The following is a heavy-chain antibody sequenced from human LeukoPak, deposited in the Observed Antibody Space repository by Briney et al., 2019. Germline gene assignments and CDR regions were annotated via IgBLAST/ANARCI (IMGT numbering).Heavy chain of an antibody. CDR3: ARQTGSGLFILP. CDR2: INHSGST. Sequence: SETLSLTCAVSGGSLSGYYWTWIRQPPGKGLEWIGEINHSGSTNYNPSLKSRVTMSVDTSKNQFSLKLSSVTAADTAVYYCARQTGSGLFILPGGQGTLVTVSS. J-gene: IGHJ4*02. CDR1: GGSLSGYY. V-gene: IGHV4-34*10. D-gene: IGHD3/OR15-3a*01.